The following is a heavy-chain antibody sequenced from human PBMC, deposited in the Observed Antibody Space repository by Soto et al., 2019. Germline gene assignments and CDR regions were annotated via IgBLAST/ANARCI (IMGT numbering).Heavy chain of an antibody. J-gene: IGHJ4*02. Sequence: QITLKESGPTLVKPTQTLTLTCTFSGFSLSTSGVGVGWIRQPPGKALEWLALIYWDDDKRYSPSLKSRLTNTKDTSKNQVVLTMTNMDPVDTATYYCAHRRVYVDTAMVIEYWGQGTLVTVSS. V-gene: IGHV2-5*02. D-gene: IGHD5-18*01. CDR3: AHRRVYVDTAMVIEY. CDR2: IYWDDDK. CDR1: GFSLSTSGVG.